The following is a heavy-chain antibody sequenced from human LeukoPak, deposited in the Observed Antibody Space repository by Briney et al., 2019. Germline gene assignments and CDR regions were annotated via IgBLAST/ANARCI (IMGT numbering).Heavy chain of an antibody. CDR3: ARDVTIFGVVTPDY. V-gene: IGHV1-2*02. Sequence: ASVKVSCRTSGYAFTDYYVHWVRQAPGQGLEWLGRINPNTGGTKYAQKFQGRVTMTRDTSISTTYLELSSLTSDDTAVYYCARDVTIFGVVTPDYWGQGTLVTVSS. D-gene: IGHD3-3*01. J-gene: IGHJ4*02. CDR1: GYAFTDYY. CDR2: INPNTGGT.